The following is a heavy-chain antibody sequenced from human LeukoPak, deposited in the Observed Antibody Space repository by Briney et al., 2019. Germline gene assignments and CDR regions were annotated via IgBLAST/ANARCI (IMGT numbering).Heavy chain of an antibody. Sequence: SETLSLTCTVSGGSISSGSYYWSWIRQPAGKGLEWIGRMYTSGSTNYNPSLKSRVTISVGTSKNQFSLKLSSVTAADTAVYYCARERDGSGTQRGLDYWGQGTLVTVSS. CDR2: MYTSGST. V-gene: IGHV4-61*02. D-gene: IGHD3-10*01. CDR1: GGSISSGSYY. CDR3: ARERDGSGTQRGLDY. J-gene: IGHJ4*02.